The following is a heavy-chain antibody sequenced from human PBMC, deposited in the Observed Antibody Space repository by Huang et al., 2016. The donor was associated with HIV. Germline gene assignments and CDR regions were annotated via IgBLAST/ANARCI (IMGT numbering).Heavy chain of an antibody. Sequence: QVQLVQSGAEVKKPGASVKVSCKASGYTFTSYDINWVRQATGQGLEWMGWMNPNSGNTGYAQKFQGRVTMTRNTSRSTAYMELSSLRSEDTAVYYCARGSNYDILTGSYYYYGMDVWGQGTTVTVSS. V-gene: IGHV1-8*01. CDR1: GYTFTSYD. J-gene: IGHJ6*02. D-gene: IGHD3-9*01. CDR2: MNPNSGNT. CDR3: ARGSNYDILTGSYYYYGMDV.